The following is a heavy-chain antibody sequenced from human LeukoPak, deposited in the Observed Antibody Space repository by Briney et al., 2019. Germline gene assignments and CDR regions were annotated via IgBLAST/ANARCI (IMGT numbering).Heavy chain of an antibody. V-gene: IGHV3-30*02. CDR3: ASPPTATNPYFFAY. Sequence: GGSLRLSCAASGFTFSTHGMHWVRQAPGKGLEWVAFIRSDGNNKYHADSVKGRFTISRDNSKSTLYLQMNSLRPEDTAVYYCASPPTATNPYFFAYWGQGTLVTISS. CDR1: GFTFSTHG. D-gene: IGHD4-17*01. CDR2: IRSDGNNK. J-gene: IGHJ4*02.